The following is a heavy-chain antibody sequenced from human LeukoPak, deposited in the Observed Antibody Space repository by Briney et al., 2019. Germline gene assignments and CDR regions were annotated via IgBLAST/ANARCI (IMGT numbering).Heavy chain of an antibody. CDR1: GFTFSSYS. CDR2: ISGSGGST. V-gene: IGHV3-23*01. D-gene: IGHD3-10*01. J-gene: IGHJ6*02. Sequence: PGGSLRLSCSASGFTFSSYSMNWVRQAPGKGLEWVSAISGSGGSTYYADSVKGRFTISRDNSKNTLYLQMNSLRAEDTAVYYCAKAMVRGVINYYYYYGMDVWGQGTTVTVSS. CDR3: AKAMVRGVINYYYYYGMDV.